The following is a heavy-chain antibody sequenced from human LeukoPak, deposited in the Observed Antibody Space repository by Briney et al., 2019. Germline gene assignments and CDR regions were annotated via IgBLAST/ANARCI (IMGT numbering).Heavy chain of an antibody. Sequence: GGSLRLSCVASGFTFSTYGMSWVRQAPGKGLEWVSAISGSGGSTYYADSVKGRFTISRDNAKNSLYLQINSLRAEDTAVYYCARGSSSTGYYFDYWGQGTLVTVSS. CDR2: ISGSGGST. CDR3: ARGSSSTGYYFDY. CDR1: GFTFSTYG. V-gene: IGHV3-23*01. D-gene: IGHD3-22*01. J-gene: IGHJ4*02.